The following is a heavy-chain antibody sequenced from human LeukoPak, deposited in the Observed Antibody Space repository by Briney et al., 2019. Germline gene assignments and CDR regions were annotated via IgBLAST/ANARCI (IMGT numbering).Heavy chain of an antibody. V-gene: IGHV1-46*01. CDR2: INPSGGST. J-gene: IGHJ4*02. CDR3: ARQDFGGSGSQGVDY. CDR1: GYTFTSYY. Sequence: ASVKVSCKASGYTFTSYYMHWVRQAPGQGLEWMGIINPSGGSTSYAQKFQGRVTMTRDTSTSTVYMELSSLRSEDTAVYYCARQDFGGSGSQGVDYWGQGTLVTVSS. D-gene: IGHD3-10*01.